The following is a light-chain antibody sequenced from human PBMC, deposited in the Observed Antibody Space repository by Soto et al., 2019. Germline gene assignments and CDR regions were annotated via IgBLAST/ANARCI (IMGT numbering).Light chain of an antibody. Sequence: EIVMTQSPGTLYVSPGERATLSCRASQTVWSTLAWYQQRPGQAPRLLIYGASTRATGIPARFSGSGSGTELTLSISSLQSEDFAVYYCQQYNKWPLTFGGGTKVEIK. CDR1: QTVWST. J-gene: IGKJ4*01. V-gene: IGKV3-15*01. CDR3: QQYNKWPLT. CDR2: GAS.